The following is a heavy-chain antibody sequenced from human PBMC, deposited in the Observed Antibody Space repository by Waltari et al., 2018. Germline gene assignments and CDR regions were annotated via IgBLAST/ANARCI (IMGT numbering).Heavy chain of an antibody. CDR2: IYHSGST. Sequence: QVQLQESGPGLVKPSETLSLTCAVSGYSISSGSYWGWIRQPPGQGREWIGSIYHSGSTYYNPSLKSRVTISVDTSKNQFSLKLSSVTAADTAVYYCARQGPYCSSTSCYTANYFDYWGQGTLVTVSS. D-gene: IGHD2-2*02. CDR1: GYSISSGSY. J-gene: IGHJ4*02. V-gene: IGHV4-38-2*01. CDR3: ARQGPYCSSTSCYTANYFDY.